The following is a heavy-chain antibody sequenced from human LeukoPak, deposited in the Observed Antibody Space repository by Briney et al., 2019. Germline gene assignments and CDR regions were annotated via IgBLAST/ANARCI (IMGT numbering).Heavy chain of an antibody. V-gene: IGHV3-21*01. CDR1: GFTFSSYS. J-gene: IGHJ4*02. D-gene: IGHD3-9*01. CDR2: ISSSSSYI. CDR3: AIYILTGYYTDY. Sequence: GGSLRLSCAASGFTFSSYSMNWVRQAPGKGLEWVSSISSSSSYIYYADSVKGPFTISRDNAKNSLYLQMNSLRAEDTAVYYCAIYILTGYYTDYWGQGTLVTVSS.